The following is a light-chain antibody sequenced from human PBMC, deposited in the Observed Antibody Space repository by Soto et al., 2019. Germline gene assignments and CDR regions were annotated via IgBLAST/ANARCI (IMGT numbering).Light chain of an antibody. CDR1: QSVSSN. CDR2: GAS. J-gene: IGKJ1*01. Sequence: EIVLAQSPGTLSLSPGERATLSCMASQSVSSNLAWYQQKPGQAPRLLIYGASTRATGIPARFSGSGSGTEFTLTISSLQSEDFAVYYCQQYNNWPPLTFGQGTKVDIK. V-gene: IGKV3-15*01. CDR3: QQYNNWPPLT.